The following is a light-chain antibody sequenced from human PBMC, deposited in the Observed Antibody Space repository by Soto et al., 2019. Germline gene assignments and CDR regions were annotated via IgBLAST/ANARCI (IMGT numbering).Light chain of an antibody. CDR2: DDN. CDR3: QSYDTSLSGLI. V-gene: IGLV1-40*01. CDR1: SSNMGAGYA. Sequence: QSVLTQPPSVSGAPVQSVTISCAGGSSNMGAGYAVNWYQQIPGAAPQLLIYDDNNRPSGLPDRFSGSRSGTSASLAITGLQAEDEADYYCQSYDTSLSGLIFGGGTKLTVL. J-gene: IGLJ2*01.